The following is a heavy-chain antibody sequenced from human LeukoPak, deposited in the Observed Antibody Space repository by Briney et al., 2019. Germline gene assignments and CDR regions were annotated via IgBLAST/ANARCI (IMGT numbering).Heavy chain of an antibody. J-gene: IGHJ4*02. CDR1: AGSISSYY. Sequence: SETLSLTCTVSAGSISSYYWTWIRQPPGKGLEWIGYIYYSGSTYYNPSLKSRVTISVDTSKNQFSLKLSSVTAADTAVYYCARGGYYYEADYWGQGTLVTVSS. CDR3: ARGGYYYEADY. V-gene: IGHV4-30-4*08. CDR2: IYYSGST. D-gene: IGHD3-22*01.